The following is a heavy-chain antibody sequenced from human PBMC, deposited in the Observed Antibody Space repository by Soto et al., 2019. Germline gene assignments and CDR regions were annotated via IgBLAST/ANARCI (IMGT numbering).Heavy chain of an antibody. CDR3: AASSITMIVVVIDY. CDR1: GYTFTIYA. D-gene: IGHD3-22*01. V-gene: IGHV1-3*01. Sequence: GASVKVSCKASGYTFTIYAMHWVRQAPGQRLEWMGWINAGNGNTKYSQKFQGRVTITRDTSASTAYMELSSLRSEDTAVYYCAASSITMIVVVIDYWGQGTLVTVSS. CDR2: INAGNGNT. J-gene: IGHJ4*02.